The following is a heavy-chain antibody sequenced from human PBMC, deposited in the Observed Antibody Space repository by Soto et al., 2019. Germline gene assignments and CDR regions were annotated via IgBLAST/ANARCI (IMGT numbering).Heavy chain of an antibody. CDR3: ARGNRIEAFDI. CDR2: INPSGGST. V-gene: IGHV1-46*01. J-gene: IGHJ3*02. CDR1: GYTFTGYY. D-gene: IGHD2-15*01. Sequence: ASVKVSCKASGYTFTGYYMHWVRQAPGQGLEWMGIINPSGGSTSYAQKFQGRVTMTRDTSTSTVYMELRSPRSDDTAVYYCARGNRIEAFDIWGQGTMVTVSS.